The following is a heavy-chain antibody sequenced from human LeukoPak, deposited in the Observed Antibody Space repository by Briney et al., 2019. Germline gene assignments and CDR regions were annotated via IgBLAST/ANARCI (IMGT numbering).Heavy chain of an antibody. Sequence: GGSLRLSCAASGFTFSSYAMSWVRQAPGKGLEWVSGISANGDSRYYADSVRGRFTLSRDNSKNTLYLQINSLRAEDSAVYYCAKFLRGGNSYGYSFDYWGQGTLVTVSS. CDR3: AKFLRGGNSYGYSFDY. CDR2: ISANGDSR. V-gene: IGHV3-23*01. CDR1: GFTFSSYA. J-gene: IGHJ4*02. D-gene: IGHD5-18*01.